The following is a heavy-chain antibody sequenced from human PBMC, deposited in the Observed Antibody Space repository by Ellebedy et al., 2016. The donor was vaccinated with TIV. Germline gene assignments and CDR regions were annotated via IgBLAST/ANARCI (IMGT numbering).Heavy chain of an antibody. Sequence: AASVKVSCKASGYTFTGYYMHWVRQAPGQGLEWMGWISLNGGGTKYALRFQGRVTMTGDTSISTAYMELSRLRSDDTAVYYCARSNSGWYEELDYWGQGTLVTVSS. D-gene: IGHD6-19*01. CDR1: GYTFTGYY. CDR3: ARSNSGWYEELDY. CDR2: ISLNGGGT. V-gene: IGHV1-2*02. J-gene: IGHJ4*02.